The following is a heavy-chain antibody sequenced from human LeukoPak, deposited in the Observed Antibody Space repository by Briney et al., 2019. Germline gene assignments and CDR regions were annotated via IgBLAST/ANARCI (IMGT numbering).Heavy chain of an antibody. CDR3: ARETPDSSGWD. CDR1: RFTLSSYW. J-gene: IGHJ4*02. CDR2: IKQDGSQK. D-gene: IGHD6-19*01. V-gene: IGHV3-7*01. Sequence: GGSLRLSCAASRFTLSSYWMSWVRQAPGKGLEWAANIKQDGSQKNYVDSVKGRFIISRDNAKNSLYLQMNSLRAEDTAVYYCARETPDSSGWDWGQGTLVTVSS.